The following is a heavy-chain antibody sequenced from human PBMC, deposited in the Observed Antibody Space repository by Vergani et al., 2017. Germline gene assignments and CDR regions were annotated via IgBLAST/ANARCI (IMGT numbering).Heavy chain of an antibody. CDR2: IIHSGST. D-gene: IGHD1-1*01. CDR1: GGSFSGYY. Sequence: QVQLQQWGAGLLTPSETLSLTCAVYGGSFSGYYRSWIRPPPGKGLEWIGEIIHSGSTNYNPSLKSRVTISVATSKNQFSLKLSSVTAADTAVYYCARGDRFATAYVYWGQGTLVTVSS. J-gene: IGHJ4*02. V-gene: IGHV4-34*01. CDR3: ARGDRFATAYVY.